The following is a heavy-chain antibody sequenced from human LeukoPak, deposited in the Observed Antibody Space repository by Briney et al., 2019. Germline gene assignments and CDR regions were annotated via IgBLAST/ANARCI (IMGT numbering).Heavy chain of an antibody. V-gene: IGHV3-43*01. CDR3: AKERGSSGYFDY. CDR2: ISWNGVTT. CDR1: GFTFDDYT. D-gene: IGHD6-6*01. J-gene: IGHJ4*02. Sequence: GESLRLSCAASGFTFDDYTMHWVRQAPGKGLEWVSLISWNGVTTYYADSVKGRFTISRDNSKNSLYLQMNSLRTEDTALYYCAKERGSSGYFDYWGQGTLVTVSS.